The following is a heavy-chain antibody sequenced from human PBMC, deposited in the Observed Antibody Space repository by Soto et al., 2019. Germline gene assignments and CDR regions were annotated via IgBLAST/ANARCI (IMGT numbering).Heavy chain of an antibody. Sequence: SVKVSCKASGGTFSSYAISWVRQAPGQGLEWMGGIIPIFGTANYAQKFQGRVTITADKSTSTAYMELSSLRSEDTAVYYCASDVLRFLGWTNGYYYGMDVWGQGTTVTVSS. CDR1: GGTFSSYA. V-gene: IGHV1-69*06. CDR2: IIPIFGTA. D-gene: IGHD3-3*01. CDR3: ASDVLRFLGWTNGYYYGMDV. J-gene: IGHJ6*02.